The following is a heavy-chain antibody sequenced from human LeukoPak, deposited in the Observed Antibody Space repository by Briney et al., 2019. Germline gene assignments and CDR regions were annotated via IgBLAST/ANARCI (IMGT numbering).Heavy chain of an antibody. CDR3: ARGSPTQEWFDP. V-gene: IGHV1-8*01. CDR2: VNPNSGNT. J-gene: IGHJ5*02. Sequence: ASVKVSCKASGYTFTSYDINRVRQATGQGLEWMGWVNPNSGNTGYAQKFQGRVTMTRNTSISTAYMELSSLRSEDTAVYYCARGSPTQEWFDPCGQGTLVTVSS. CDR1: GYTFTSYD.